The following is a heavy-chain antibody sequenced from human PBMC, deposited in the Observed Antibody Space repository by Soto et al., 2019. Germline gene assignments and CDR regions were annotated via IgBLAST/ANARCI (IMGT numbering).Heavy chain of an antibody. Sequence: GGSLRLSCAASGFTFSSYAMSWVRQAPGKGLEWVSAISGSGGSTYYADSVKGRFTISRDNSKNTLYLQMNSLRAEDTAVYYCAKGKLRFLEWLPRPYYGMDVWGQGTTVTVSS. D-gene: IGHD3-3*01. J-gene: IGHJ6*02. V-gene: IGHV3-23*01. CDR3: AKGKLRFLEWLPRPYYGMDV. CDR1: GFTFSSYA. CDR2: ISGSGGST.